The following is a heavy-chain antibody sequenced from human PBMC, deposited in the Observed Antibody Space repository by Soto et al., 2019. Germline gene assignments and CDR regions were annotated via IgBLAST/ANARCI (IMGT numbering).Heavy chain of an antibody. D-gene: IGHD1-26*01. CDR2: IKQDGSEK. J-gene: IGHJ3*02. Sequence: GSLRLSFAASGFSFSNYWMSGLRQAPGKGLEWVANIKQDGSEKYYVDSVKGRFTISRDNDKNSLYLQMNNLRAEDTALYYCAIEKVGAASVHVFDIWGQGTMVTVSS. CDR1: GFSFSNYW. V-gene: IGHV3-7*02. CDR3: AIEKVGAASVHVFDI.